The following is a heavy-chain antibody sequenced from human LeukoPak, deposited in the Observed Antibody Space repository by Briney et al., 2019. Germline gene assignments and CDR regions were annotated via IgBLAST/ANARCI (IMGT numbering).Heavy chain of an antibody. J-gene: IGHJ4*02. Sequence: GASVKVSCKASGYTFTSYDINWVRQATGQGLEWMEWMNPNSGNTGYAQKFQGRVTITGNTSIGTAYMELSSLRSEDTAVYYCARDYCSSTSCYKRTFNYWGQGTLVTVSS. CDR1: GYTFTSYD. CDR2: MNPNSGNT. D-gene: IGHD2-2*02. V-gene: IGHV1-8*03. CDR3: ARDYCSSTSCYKRTFNY.